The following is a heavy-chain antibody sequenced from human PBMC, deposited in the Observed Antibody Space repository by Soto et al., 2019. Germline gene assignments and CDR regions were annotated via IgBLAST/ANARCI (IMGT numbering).Heavy chain of an antibody. CDR1: GFTFTGSW. CDR2: INGEGSGT. V-gene: IGHV3-74*01. J-gene: IGHJ4*02. CDR3: ARGIFGAGTANDY. D-gene: IGHD3-3*01. Sequence: EVQLVESGGGLVQPGGSLRLSCAASGFTFTGSWMHWVRQAPGKGLVWVSRINGEGSGTSYADFVKGRVTISRDDAKNTLFLQMNGLRAEDTAVYYCARGIFGAGTANDYWGQGTLVTVSS.